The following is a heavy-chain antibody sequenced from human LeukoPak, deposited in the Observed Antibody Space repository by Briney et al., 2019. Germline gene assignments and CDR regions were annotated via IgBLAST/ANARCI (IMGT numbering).Heavy chain of an antibody. Sequence: PGGSLRLSCAASGFNFSDLYMSWIRQAPGKGLEWVSYISTSGNTIYYADSVKGRFTISRDNAKNSLYLQMNGLRAEDTAVYYCARVKNRAFDYWGQGALVTVSS. CDR3: ARVKNRAFDY. J-gene: IGHJ4*02. D-gene: IGHD1/OR15-1a*01. CDR1: GFNFSDLY. V-gene: IGHV3-11*01. CDR2: ISTSGNTI.